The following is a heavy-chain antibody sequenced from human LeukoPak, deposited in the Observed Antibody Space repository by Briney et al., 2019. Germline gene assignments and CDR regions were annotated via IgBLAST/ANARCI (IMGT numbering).Heavy chain of an antibody. D-gene: IGHD3-10*01. Sequence: GGSLRLSCASSGFTFSSYSMNWVRQAPGKGLEWVSYISSSSSTIYYADSVKGRFTISRDNAKNSLYLQMNSLRDEDTAVYYCARDPRYYCWVSYSGGFYRWGQGTLVTVSS. CDR1: GFTFSSYS. J-gene: IGHJ5*02. CDR3: ARDPRYYCWVSYSGGFYR. V-gene: IGHV3-48*02. CDR2: ISSSSSTI.